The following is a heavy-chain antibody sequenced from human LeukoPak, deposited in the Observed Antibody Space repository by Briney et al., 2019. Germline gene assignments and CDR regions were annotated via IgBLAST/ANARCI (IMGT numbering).Heavy chain of an antibody. CDR2: ISGSGGST. V-gene: IGHV3-23*01. CDR3: ARDKSGKAAAVLPLIYYYGMDV. Sequence: PGGSLRLSCAASGFTFNTYAMSWVRQAPGKGLEWVSSISGSGGSTFYADSVKGRFTISRDNAKNSLYLQMNSLRAEDTAVYYCARDKSGKAAAVLPLIYYYGMDVWGQGTTVTVSS. D-gene: IGHD6-13*01. CDR1: GFTFNTYA. J-gene: IGHJ6*02.